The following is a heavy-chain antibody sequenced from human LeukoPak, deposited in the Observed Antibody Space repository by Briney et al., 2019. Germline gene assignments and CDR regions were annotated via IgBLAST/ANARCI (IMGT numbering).Heavy chain of an antibody. D-gene: IGHD3-22*01. Sequence: GGSLRLSCAASGFTVSSNYMSWVRQAPGKGLEWVSSISSSSSYIYYADSVKGRFTISRDNAKNSLYLQMNSLRAEDTAVYYCAADSSGYYYVFWFDPWGQGTLVTVSS. CDR1: GFTVSSNY. J-gene: IGHJ5*02. V-gene: IGHV3-21*01. CDR3: AADSSGYYYVFWFDP. CDR2: ISSSSSYI.